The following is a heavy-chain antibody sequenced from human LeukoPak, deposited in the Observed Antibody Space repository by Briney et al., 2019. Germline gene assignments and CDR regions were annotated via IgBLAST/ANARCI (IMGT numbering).Heavy chain of an antibody. CDR3: ARVSGYCSGGSCPPVGI. CDR2: IYYSGST. J-gene: IGHJ3*02. CDR1: GGSISRYY. D-gene: IGHD2-15*01. Sequence: SETLSLTCTVSGGSISRYYWSWIRQPPGKGLEWIGYIYYSGSTNYNPSLKSRVTISVDTSKNQFSLKLSSVTAADTAVYYCARVSGYCSGGSCPPVGIWGQGTMVTVSS. V-gene: IGHV4-59*01.